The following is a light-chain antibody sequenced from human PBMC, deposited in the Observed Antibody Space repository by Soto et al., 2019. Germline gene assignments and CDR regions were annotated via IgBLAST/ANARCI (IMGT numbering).Light chain of an antibody. CDR3: QQYYSIPLT. CDR2: WAS. V-gene: IGKV4-1*01. CDR1: QRVLYSSNNMNY. J-gene: IGKJ4*01. Sequence: DFVMTQSPDSLAVSLGETATITCKSSQRVLYSSNNMNYLSWYQQKPGQPPKLLIYWASTRKSGVPDRISGSGSGTDFTLTISSLQAEDVAVYYCQQYYSIPLTYGGGTKVEIK.